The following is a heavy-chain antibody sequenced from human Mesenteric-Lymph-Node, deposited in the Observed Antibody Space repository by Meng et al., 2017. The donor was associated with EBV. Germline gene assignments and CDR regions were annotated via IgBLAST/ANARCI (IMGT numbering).Heavy chain of an antibody. CDR3: AREVGGPGY. D-gene: IGHD3-16*01. V-gene: IGHV3-74*01. CDR1: GFTLSSYA. J-gene: IGHJ4*02. CDR2: IYSDGATT. Sequence: EWRLGGAGGGLVWPGGSLRLACAASGFTLSSYAMHWVRQAPGKGLGWVSRIYSDGATTGYADSVKGRFTISRDNAKKTLYLQMNSLRAEDTAVYYCAREVGGPGYWGQGTLVTVSS.